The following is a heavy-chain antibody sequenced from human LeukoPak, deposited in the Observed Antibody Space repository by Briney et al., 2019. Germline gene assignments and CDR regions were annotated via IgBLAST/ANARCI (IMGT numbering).Heavy chain of an antibody. CDR1: GFTFSTYT. D-gene: IGHD3-22*01. V-gene: IGHV3-21*01. CDR3: ARDRLVRGIVVGYDY. CDR2: ISSSSSYI. Sequence: PGGSLRLSCAASGFTFSTYTMNWVRQAPGKGLEWVSSISSSSSYIYYADSVKGRFTISRDNAKKSVYLQMNSLRAEDTAVYYCARDRLVRGIVVGYDYWGQGTLVTVSS. J-gene: IGHJ4*02.